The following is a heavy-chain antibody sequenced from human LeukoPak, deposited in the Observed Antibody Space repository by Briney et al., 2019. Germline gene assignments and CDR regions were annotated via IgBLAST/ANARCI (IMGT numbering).Heavy chain of an antibody. J-gene: IGHJ4*02. V-gene: IGHV4-59*08. CDR3: ARLEAQLEPLFDY. CDR1: GGSISSYY. D-gene: IGHD1-1*01. CDR2: IYYSGST. Sequence: SETLSLTCTVSGGSISSYYWSWIRQPPGKGLEWIGYIYYSGSTNYNPSLKSRVTISVDTSKNQFSLKLSSVTAADTAVYYCARLEAQLEPLFDYWGQGTLVTVSS.